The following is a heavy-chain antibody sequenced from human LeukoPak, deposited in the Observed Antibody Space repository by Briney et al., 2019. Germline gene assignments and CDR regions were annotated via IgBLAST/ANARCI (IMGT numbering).Heavy chain of an antibody. CDR1: GDSVSRSSYY. CDR3: VRYYDSTGSFDY. CDR2: IYYIGST. D-gene: IGHD3-22*01. J-gene: IGHJ4*02. V-gene: IGHV4-61*01. Sequence: PSETLSLTCTVSGDSVSRSSYYWTWIRQHPGKGLEWIGYIYYIGSTNYNPSLESRLTMSVDTSKNQFSLRLSSVIAADTAVYYCVRYYDSTGSFDYWGQGTLVTVSS.